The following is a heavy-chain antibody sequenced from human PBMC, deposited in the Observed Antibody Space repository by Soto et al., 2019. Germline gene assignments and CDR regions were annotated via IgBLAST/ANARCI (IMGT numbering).Heavy chain of an antibody. CDR3: ARDFDRGRNYYYGMDV. J-gene: IGHJ6*02. D-gene: IGHD3-22*01. CDR2: IIPIFGTA. V-gene: IGHV1-69*13. CDR1: GGTFSSYA. Sequence: SVKVSCKASGGTFSSYAISWVRQAPGQGLEWMGGIIPIFGTANYAQKFQGRVTITADESTSTAYMELSSLRSEDTAVYYCARDFDRGRNYYYGMDVWGQGTTVTVSS.